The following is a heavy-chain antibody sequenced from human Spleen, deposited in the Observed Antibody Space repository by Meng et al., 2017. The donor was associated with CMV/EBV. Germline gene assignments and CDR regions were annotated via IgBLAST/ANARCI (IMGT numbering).Heavy chain of an antibody. CDR2: IYSGGST. CDR3: ARVSRFDYAFDI. D-gene: IGHD3-3*01. J-gene: IGHJ3*02. CDR1: GFSFSTYS. V-gene: IGHV3-53*01. Sequence: GESLKISCVASGFSFSTYSMNWVRQAPGKGLEWVSVIYSGGSTYYADSVKGRFTISRDNSKNTLYLQMNSLRAEDTAVYYCARVSRFDYAFDIWGQGTMVTVSS.